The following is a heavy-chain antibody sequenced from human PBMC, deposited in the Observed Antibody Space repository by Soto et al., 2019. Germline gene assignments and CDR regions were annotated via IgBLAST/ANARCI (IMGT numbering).Heavy chain of an antibody. D-gene: IGHD3-22*01. J-gene: IGHJ4*02. Sequence: EVQLLESGGGLVQPGGSLRLSCAASGFTFSSYAMSWVRQAPGKGLEWVSAISGSGGSTYYADSVKGRFTISRDNSKSTLYLQMNSLRAEDTAVYYCAKATPLYYDSSGYYYAAGFDYWGQGTLVTVSS. CDR2: ISGSGGST. CDR1: GFTFSSYA. V-gene: IGHV3-23*01. CDR3: AKATPLYYDSSGYYYAAGFDY.